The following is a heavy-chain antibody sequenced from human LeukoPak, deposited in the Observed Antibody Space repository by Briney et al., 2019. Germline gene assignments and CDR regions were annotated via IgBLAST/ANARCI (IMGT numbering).Heavy chain of an antibody. V-gene: IGHV3-64D*06. CDR3: AKVQWTGTFYQSPFDF. CDR1: AFTFSNFA. J-gene: IGHJ4*02. CDR2: ISSNGDST. D-gene: IGHD3/OR15-3a*01. Sequence: GGSLRLSCSASAFTFSNFAMHWVRQAPGEGLESVSAISSNGDSTYYADSVRGRFTISRDNSKNTLYLQMSSLRAEDTAVYYCAKVQWTGTFYQSPFDFWGQGTLVTVSS.